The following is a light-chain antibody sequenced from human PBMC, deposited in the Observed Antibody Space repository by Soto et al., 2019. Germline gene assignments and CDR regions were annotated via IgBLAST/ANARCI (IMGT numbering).Light chain of an antibody. CDR1: SSDVGGYNY. V-gene: IGLV2-14*01. Sequence: QSALAQPASVSGSPGQSITISCTGTSSDVGGYNYVSWYQQHPGKAPKLMIYEVSNRPSGDSNRFSGSKSGNTASLTVSGLQAEHEADYYCSSFTGASTIVGAGTKVNVL. J-gene: IGLJ1*01. CDR2: EVS. CDR3: SSFTGASTI.